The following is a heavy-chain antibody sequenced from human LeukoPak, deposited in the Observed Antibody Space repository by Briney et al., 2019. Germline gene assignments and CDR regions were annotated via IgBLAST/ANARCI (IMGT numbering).Heavy chain of an antibody. V-gene: IGHV3-30-3*01. CDR1: GFTFSSYA. D-gene: IGHD3-10*01. CDR2: ISYDGSNK. Sequence: GRSLRLPCAASGFTFSSYAMHWVRQAPGKGLEWVAVISYDGSNKYYADSVKGRFTISRDNAKNTVYLRMNSLRAEDTAVYYCARVALGSYNWFDPWGQGTLVTVSS. CDR3: ARVALGSYNWFDP. J-gene: IGHJ5*02.